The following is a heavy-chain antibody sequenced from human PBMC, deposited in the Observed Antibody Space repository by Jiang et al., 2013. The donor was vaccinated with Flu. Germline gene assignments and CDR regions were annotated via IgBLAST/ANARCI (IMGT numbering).Heavy chain of an antibody. CDR3: ARDPVYSGYDVKWGFDY. Sequence: GPGLVKPSGTLSLTCAVSGGSISSSNWWSWVRQPPGKGLEWIGEIYHSGSTNYNPSLKSRVTISVDTSKNQFSLKLSSVTAADTAVYYCARDPVYSGYDVKWGFDYWGQGALVTVSS. CDR2: IYHSGST. J-gene: IGHJ4*02. D-gene: IGHD5-12*01. V-gene: IGHV4-4*02. CDR1: GGSISSSNW.